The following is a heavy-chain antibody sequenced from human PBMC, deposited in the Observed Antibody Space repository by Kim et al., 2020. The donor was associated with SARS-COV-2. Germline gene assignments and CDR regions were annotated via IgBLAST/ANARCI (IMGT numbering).Heavy chain of an antibody. CDR2: INPRGDST. Sequence: ASVKVSCKASGYTFTTYYMHWVRQAPGQGLEWMGIINPRGDSTSTAQMFQGRVTMTRDKSTSTVYMELSSLTSEDTAVYYCARGGIRYHSDHWGQGSLVTVSS. CDR3: ARGGIRYHSDH. V-gene: IGHV1-46*01. J-gene: IGHJ4*02. CDR1: GYTFTTYY. D-gene: IGHD3-16*01.